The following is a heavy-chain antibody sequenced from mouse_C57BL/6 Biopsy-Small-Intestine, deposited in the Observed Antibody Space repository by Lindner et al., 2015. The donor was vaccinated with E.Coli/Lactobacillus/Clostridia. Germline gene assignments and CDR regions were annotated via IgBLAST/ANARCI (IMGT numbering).Heavy chain of an antibody. CDR3: ARSRDGYPFAS. V-gene: IGHV1-85*01. Sequence: VQLQESGPELVKPGASVKLSCKASGYMFTSYVFSWVKQRPGQGLEWIGWIYPRDDSTNYNENFKGKATLTVDTSSGTAFMELHSLTSEDSAVYFCARSRDGYPFASWGQGTLVTVS. D-gene: IGHD2-3*01. J-gene: IGHJ3*01. CDR2: IYPRDDST. CDR1: GYMFTSYV.